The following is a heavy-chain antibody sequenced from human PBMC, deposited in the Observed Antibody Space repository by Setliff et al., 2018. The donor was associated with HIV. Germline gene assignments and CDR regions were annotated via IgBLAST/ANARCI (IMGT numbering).Heavy chain of an antibody. CDR3: ARLITRGAARPLGGDAFDI. J-gene: IGHJ3*02. D-gene: IGHD6-6*01. CDR2: VVPVFNTV. Sequence: ASVKVSCKTSGGTFGGSSAINWVRQAPGQGLEWMGRVVPVFNTVNYAQLFQDRITISADKSTSTAYMELSNLRSNDTAVYYCARLITRGAARPLGGDAFDIWGQGTMVTVSS. CDR1: GGTFGGSSA. V-gene: IGHV1-69*06.